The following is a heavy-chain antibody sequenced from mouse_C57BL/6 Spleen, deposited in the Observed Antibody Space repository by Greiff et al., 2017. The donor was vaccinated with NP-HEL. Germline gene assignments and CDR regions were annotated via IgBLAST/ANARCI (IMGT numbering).Heavy chain of an antibody. Sequence: EVKLMESGGGLVKPGGSLKLSCAASGFTFSSYAMSWVRQTPEKRLEWVATISDGGSYTYYPDNVKGRFTISRDNAKNNLYLQMSHLKSEDTAMYYCAREEASYGSSPYWYFDVWGTGTTVTVSS. J-gene: IGHJ1*03. CDR3: AREEASYGSSPYWYFDV. CDR2: ISDGGSYT. V-gene: IGHV5-4*01. CDR1: GFTFSSYA. D-gene: IGHD1-1*01.